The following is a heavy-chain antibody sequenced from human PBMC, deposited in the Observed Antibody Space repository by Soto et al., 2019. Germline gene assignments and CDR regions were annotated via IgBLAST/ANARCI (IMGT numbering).Heavy chain of an antibody. CDR2: ISYDGSNK. Sequence: QSGGSLRLSCAASGLTFSSYGMHWVRQAPGKGLEWVAVISYDGSNKYYADSVKGRFTISRDNSKNTLYLQMNSLRVEDTAVYYCAKGRYYYASGNYFPGYGMDVWGQGTTVTVSS. CDR1: GLTFSSYG. J-gene: IGHJ6*02. V-gene: IGHV3-30*18. D-gene: IGHD3-10*01. CDR3: AKGRYYYASGNYFPGYGMDV.